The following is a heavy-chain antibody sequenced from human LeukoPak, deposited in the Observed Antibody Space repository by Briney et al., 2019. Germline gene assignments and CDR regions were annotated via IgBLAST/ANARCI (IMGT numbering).Heavy chain of an antibody. J-gene: IGHJ4*02. CDR1: GFTFSSYW. D-gene: IGHD4-23*01. CDR2: IKQDGSEK. V-gene: IGHV3-7*01. Sequence: GGSLRLSCAASGFTFSSYWMSWVRQAPGKGLEWVANIKQDGSEKYYVDSVKGRFTISRDNAKNSLYLQMNSLRAEDTAVYYCARDPDYGGSPFDYWGQGTLVTVSS. CDR3: ARDPDYGGSPFDY.